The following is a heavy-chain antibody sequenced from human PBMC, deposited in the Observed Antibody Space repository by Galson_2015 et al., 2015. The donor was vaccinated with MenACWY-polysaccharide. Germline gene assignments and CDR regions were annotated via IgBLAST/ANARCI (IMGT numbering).Heavy chain of an antibody. J-gene: IGHJ5*02. V-gene: IGHV3-23*01. CDR3: AKGGREVYNWLDP. CDR1: GFTFSSYV. Sequence: SLRLSCAVSGFTFSSYVMSWVRQAPGRGLEWVSSITDSGSSTYYVDSVKGRFTISRDNSKNTLFLQMNSLRADDTAVYYCAKGGREVYNWLDPWGQGALFTVSS. D-gene: IGHD3-16*01. CDR2: ITDSGSST.